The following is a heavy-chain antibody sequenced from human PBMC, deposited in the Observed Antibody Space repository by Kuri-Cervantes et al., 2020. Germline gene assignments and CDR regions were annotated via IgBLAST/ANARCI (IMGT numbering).Heavy chain of an antibody. Sequence: GESLKISCVASGFTFSDAWMNWVRQAPGKGLEWVATINEDGNGKYYVDSVKGRFTISRDNAKNSLYLQMNSLRAGDTAVYYCARGSGIFYAFDIWGQGTMVTVSS. D-gene: IGHD3-3*01. J-gene: IGHJ3*02. CDR3: ARGSGIFYAFDI. CDR2: INEDGNGK. V-gene: IGHV3-7*01. CDR1: GFTFSDAW.